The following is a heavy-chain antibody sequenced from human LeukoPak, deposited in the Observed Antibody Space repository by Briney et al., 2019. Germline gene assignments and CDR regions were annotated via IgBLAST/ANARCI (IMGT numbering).Heavy chain of an antibody. Sequence: GGSLRLSCAASGFTFSSYSMNWVRQAPGKGLEWVSSISSSSSYIYYADSVKGRFTISRDNAKNSLYLQMNSLRAEDTAVYYCAKGIWRVEPDAFDIWGQGTMVTVSS. CDR1: GFTFSSYS. D-gene: IGHD1-14*01. V-gene: IGHV3-21*04. J-gene: IGHJ3*02. CDR2: ISSSSSYI. CDR3: AKGIWRVEPDAFDI.